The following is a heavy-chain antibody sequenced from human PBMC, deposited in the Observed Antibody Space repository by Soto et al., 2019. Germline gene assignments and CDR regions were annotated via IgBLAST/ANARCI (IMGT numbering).Heavy chain of an antibody. D-gene: IGHD3-9*01. CDR3: ARGPHYDILTGYYIGWFDP. J-gene: IGHJ5*02. CDR2: MNPNSGNT. V-gene: IGHV1-8*01. CDR1: GYTFTSYD. Sequence: ASVKVSCKASGYTFTSYDINWVRQATGQGLEWMGWMNPNSGNTGYAQKFQGRVTMTRNTSISTAYMELSSLRSEDTAVYYCARGPHYDILTGYYIGWFDPWGQGTLVTV.